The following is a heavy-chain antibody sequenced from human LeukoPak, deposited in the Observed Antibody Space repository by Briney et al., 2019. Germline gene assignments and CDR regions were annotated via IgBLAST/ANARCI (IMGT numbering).Heavy chain of an antibody. J-gene: IGHJ4*02. Sequence: SQTLSLTCTVSGGSISSGSYYWSWIRQPAGKGLEWIGRIYTSGSTNYNPSLKSRVTISVDTSKNQFSLKLSSVTAADTAVYYCARDIAAAGFDYWGQGTLVTVPS. D-gene: IGHD6-13*01. V-gene: IGHV4-61*02. CDR3: ARDIAAAGFDY. CDR1: GGSISSGSYY. CDR2: IYTSGST.